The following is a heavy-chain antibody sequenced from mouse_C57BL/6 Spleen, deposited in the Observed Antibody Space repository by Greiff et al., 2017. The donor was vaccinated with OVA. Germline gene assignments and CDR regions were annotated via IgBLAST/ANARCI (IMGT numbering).Heavy chain of an antibody. CDR3: ARHQNWDGYFDV. J-gene: IGHJ1*03. D-gene: IGHD4-1*01. V-gene: IGHV5-12*01. Sequence: VQLVESGGGLVQPGGSLKLSCAASGFTFSDYYMYWVRQTPEKRLEWVAYISNGGGSTYYPDTVKGRFTISRDNAKNTLYLQMSRLKSEDTAMYYCARHQNWDGYFDVWGTGTTVTVSS. CDR2: ISNGGGST. CDR1: GFTFSDYY.